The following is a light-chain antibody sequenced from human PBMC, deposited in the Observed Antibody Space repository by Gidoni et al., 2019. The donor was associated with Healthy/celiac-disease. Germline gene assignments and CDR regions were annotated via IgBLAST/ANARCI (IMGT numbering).Light chain of an antibody. J-gene: IGKJ4*01. CDR2: AAS. CDR1: QGIGSY. Sequence: DIQLTQSPSFLSASVGDRVTITCRARQGIGSYLVWYQQKPGKAPKLLIYAASTLQSGVPSRFSGSGSGTEFTLTISSLQPEDFATYYCQQLNSYLLTFGGGTKVEIK. CDR3: QQLNSYLLT. V-gene: IGKV1-9*01.